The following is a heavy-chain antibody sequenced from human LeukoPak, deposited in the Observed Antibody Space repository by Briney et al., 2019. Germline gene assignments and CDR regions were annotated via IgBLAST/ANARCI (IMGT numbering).Heavy chain of an antibody. CDR2: VYYGGTT. CDR1: GVSINSRSYY. V-gene: IGHV4-39*01. CDR3: ARRATTVTTGYYYYYMDV. D-gene: IGHD4-17*01. Sequence: PSETLSLTCTVSGVSINSRSYYWGWIRQPPGKGLEWIGSVYYGGTTYYNPSLKSRVTISEDTSKNQFSLKLSSVTAADTAVYYCARRATTVTTGYYYYYMDVWGKGTTVTVSS. J-gene: IGHJ6*03.